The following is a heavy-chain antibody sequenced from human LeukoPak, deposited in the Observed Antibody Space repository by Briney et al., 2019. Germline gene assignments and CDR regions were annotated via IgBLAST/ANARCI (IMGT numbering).Heavy chain of an antibody. CDR3: TREFHDLLTGDTYYYYYMDV. J-gene: IGHJ6*03. V-gene: IGHV3-48*04. D-gene: IGHD3-9*01. Sequence: PGGSLRLSCAASGFSFSSYTMNWVRQAPGKGLEWVSYISSGSATIYYADSVQGRFTISRDNAKNSLYLQMNSLRAEDTAVYYCTREFHDLLTGDTYYYYYMDVWGKRTTVTISS. CDR1: GFSFSSYT. CDR2: ISSGSATI.